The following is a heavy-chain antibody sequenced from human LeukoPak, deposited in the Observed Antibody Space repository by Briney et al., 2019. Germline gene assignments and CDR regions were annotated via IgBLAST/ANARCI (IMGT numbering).Heavy chain of an antibody. D-gene: IGHD3-10*01. Sequence: GGSLRLSCAASGFPFDDYAMHWVRQAPGKGLEWVSLITWDGGSAYYADSVKGRFTISRDNSRNSLYLQMNSLRAEDTALYYCAKGSFDPKYYYGSGSTRGEYFDYWGQGTLVTVSS. CDR1: GFPFDDYA. J-gene: IGHJ4*02. CDR2: ITWDGGSA. CDR3: AKGSFDPKYYYGSGSTRGEYFDY. V-gene: IGHV3-43D*03.